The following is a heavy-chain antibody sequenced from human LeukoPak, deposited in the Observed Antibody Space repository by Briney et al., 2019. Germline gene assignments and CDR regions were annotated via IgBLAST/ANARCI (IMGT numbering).Heavy chain of an antibody. CDR2: IYSGGST. V-gene: IGHV3-66*01. CDR1: GLTVSSKY. Sequence: GGSLTLSCAASGLTVSSKYMSWVRHAPGKGLEWVTFIYSGGSTYYADSVQGRFTISRDNSKNAVYLQMTSLRAEDTAVYYCARESSGWLQLFDYWGQGTLVTVSS. D-gene: IGHD5-24*01. CDR3: ARESSGWLQLFDY. J-gene: IGHJ4*02.